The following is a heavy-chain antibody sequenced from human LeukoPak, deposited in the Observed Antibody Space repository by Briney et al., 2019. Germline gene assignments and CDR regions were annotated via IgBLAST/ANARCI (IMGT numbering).Heavy chain of an antibody. CDR1: GYTFTSYY. J-gene: IGHJ5*02. CDR2: INPSGGST. Sequence: ASVKVSCKASGYTFTSYYMHWVRQAPGQGLEWMGIINPSGGSTSYAQKFQGRVTMTRDTSTSTVYMELSSLRSEDTAVYYCARDRMATGYSYGKYNWFDPWGQGTLVTVSS. CDR3: ARDRMATGYSYGKYNWFDP. D-gene: IGHD5-18*01. V-gene: IGHV1-46*01.